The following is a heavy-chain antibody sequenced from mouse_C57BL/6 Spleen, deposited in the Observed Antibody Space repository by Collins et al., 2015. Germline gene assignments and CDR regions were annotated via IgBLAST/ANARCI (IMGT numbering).Heavy chain of an antibody. V-gene: IGHV1-63*01. J-gene: IGHJ1*03. CDR3: ARKGYAGNYYWYFDV. CDR1: GYTFTNYW. D-gene: IGHD2-1*01. CDR2: IYPGGGYT. Sequence: QVQLQQSGAELVRPGTSVKMSCKASGYTFTNYWIGWAKQRPGHGLEWIGDIYPGGGYTNYNEKFKGKATLTADKSSSTAYMQFSSLTSEDSAIYYCARKGYAGNYYWYFDVWGTGTTVTVSS.